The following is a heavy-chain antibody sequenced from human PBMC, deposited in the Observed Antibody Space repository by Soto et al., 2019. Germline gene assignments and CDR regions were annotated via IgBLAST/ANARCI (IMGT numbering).Heavy chain of an antibody. D-gene: IGHD3-22*01. CDR2: ISSSGRMM. J-gene: IGHJ3*02. V-gene: IGHV3-11*01. CDR1: GFTFSDYY. Sequence: WGSLRLSCAASGFTFSDYYMSWIRQAPGKGLEWLSYISSSGRMMYYADSVKGRFNVSRDNARNSLFLQMTSLRAEDTAVYYCERDPSQSSRYYYPALDIWGQGTIVT. CDR3: ERDPSQSSRYYYPALDI.